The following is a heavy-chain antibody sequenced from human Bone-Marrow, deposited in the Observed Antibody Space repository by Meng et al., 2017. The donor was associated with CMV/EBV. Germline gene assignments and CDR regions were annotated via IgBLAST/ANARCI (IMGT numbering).Heavy chain of an antibody. V-gene: IGHV1-2*02. J-gene: IGHJ4*02. D-gene: IGHD2-2*02. CDR1: GYTFTGYY. Sequence: ASVKVSCKASGYTFTGYYMHWVRQAPGQGLEWMGWINPNSGGTNYAQKFQGRVTMTRDTSISTAYMELSRLRSDDTAVFYCARGPHSCESISCYILDYWGRGTLVTVSS. CDR3: ARGPHSCESISCYILDY. CDR2: INPNSGGT.